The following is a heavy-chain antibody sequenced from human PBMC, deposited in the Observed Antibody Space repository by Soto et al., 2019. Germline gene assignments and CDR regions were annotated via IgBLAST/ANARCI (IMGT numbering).Heavy chain of an antibody. D-gene: IGHD6-13*01. J-gene: IGHJ4*02. CDR1: GYTFTIYP. CDR2: INTGNGNT. CDR3: ARTSSSSWFNPY. V-gene: IGHV1-3*04. Sequence: ASVKVSCKASGYTFTIYPMHWVRQAPGQRLEWMGWINTGNGNTKYSQNFQGRVTITRDTSASTAYMELSSLRSEDTAVYYCARTSSSSWFNPYWGQGTLVTVSS.